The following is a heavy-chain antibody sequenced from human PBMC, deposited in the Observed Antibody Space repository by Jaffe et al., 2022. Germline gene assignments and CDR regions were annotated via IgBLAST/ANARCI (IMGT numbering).Heavy chain of an antibody. D-gene: IGHD2-2*01. CDR1: GGSISSGSYY. CDR2: IYTSGST. V-gene: IGHV4-61*02. Sequence: QVQLQESGPGLVKPSQTLSLTCTVSGGSISSGSYYWSWIRQPAGKGLEWIGRIYTSGSTNYNPSLKSRVTISVDTSKNQFSLKLSSVTAADTAVYYCARGGVPAATYNWFDPWGQGTLVTVSS. CDR3: ARGGVPAATYNWFDP. J-gene: IGHJ5*02.